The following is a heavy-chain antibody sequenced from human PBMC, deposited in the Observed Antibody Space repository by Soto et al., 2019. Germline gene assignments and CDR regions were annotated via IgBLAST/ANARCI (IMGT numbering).Heavy chain of an antibody. Sequence: QVQLQESGPGLVKPSQTLSLTCTVSGGSISSGGYYWSWIRQHPGKGLEWIGYIYYSGSTYYNPSLKSRVTISVDTSKNQFCLKLSSVTAADTAVYYCAREAYCSSTSCYEKDYYYYGMDVWGQGTTVTVSS. J-gene: IGHJ6*02. V-gene: IGHV4-31*03. CDR1: GGSISSGGYY. D-gene: IGHD2-2*01. CDR2: IYYSGST. CDR3: AREAYCSSTSCYEKDYYYYGMDV.